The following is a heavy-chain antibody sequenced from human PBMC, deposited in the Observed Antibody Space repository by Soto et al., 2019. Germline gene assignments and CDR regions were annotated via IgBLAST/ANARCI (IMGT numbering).Heavy chain of an antibody. D-gene: IGHD3-10*01. CDR3: ATGRARYGSGSYNWFDP. J-gene: IGHJ5*02. Sequence: ASVKVSCKASGYTFTSYGISWVRQAPGQGLEWMGWISAYNGNTNYAQKLQGRVTMTTDTSTSTAYMELSSLRSEDTAVYYCATGRARYGSGSYNWFDPWGQGTLVTVSS. CDR1: GYTFTSYG. V-gene: IGHV1-18*01. CDR2: ISAYNGNT.